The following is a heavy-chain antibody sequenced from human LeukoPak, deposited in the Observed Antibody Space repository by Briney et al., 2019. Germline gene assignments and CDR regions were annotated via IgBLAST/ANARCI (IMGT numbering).Heavy chain of an antibody. D-gene: IGHD6-13*01. CDR1: GGSISSGGYY. CDR2: IYYSGST. V-gene: IGHV4-31*03. J-gene: IGHJ6*02. CDR3: ARDRVAAAYYYGMDV. Sequence: SETLSLTCTVSGGSISSGGYYWSWIRQHPGKGLEWIGYIYYSGSTYYNPSLKSRVTISVDTSKNQFSLKLSSVTAADTAVYYCARDRVAAAYYYGMDVWGQGTTVTVSS.